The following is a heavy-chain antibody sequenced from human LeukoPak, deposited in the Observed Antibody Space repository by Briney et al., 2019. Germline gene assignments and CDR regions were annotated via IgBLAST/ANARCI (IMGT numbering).Heavy chain of an antibody. D-gene: IGHD3-9*01. CDR3: ARGGIRYYDILTGYLAFFDY. J-gene: IGHJ4*02. CDR1: GGSISSYY. CDR2: IYYSGST. V-gene: IGHV4-59*08. Sequence: SEPLSLTCTVSGGSISSYYWSWIRQPPGKGLEWIGYIYYSGSTNYNPSLKSRVTISVDTSKNQFSLKLSSVTAADTAVYYCARGGIRYYDILTGYLAFFDYWGQGTLVTVSS.